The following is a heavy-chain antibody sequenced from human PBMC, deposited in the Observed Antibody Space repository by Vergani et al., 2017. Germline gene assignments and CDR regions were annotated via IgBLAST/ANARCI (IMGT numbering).Heavy chain of an antibody. J-gene: IGHJ4*02. D-gene: IGHD6-6*01. CDR2: ISSSSSTI. Sequence: EVQLVESGGGLVQPGGSLRLSCAASGFTSSSYSMNWVRQAPGKGLEWVSYISSSSSTIYYAASVKGRFTISRDNAKNSLYLQMNSLRDEDTSVYYCARGRSSSIDYWGQGTLVTVSS. CDR1: GFTSSSYS. V-gene: IGHV3-48*02. CDR3: ARGRSSSIDY.